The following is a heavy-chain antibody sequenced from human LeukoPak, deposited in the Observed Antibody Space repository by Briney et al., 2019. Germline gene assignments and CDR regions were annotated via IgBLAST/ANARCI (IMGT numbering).Heavy chain of an antibody. J-gene: IGHJ3*02. Sequence: GGSVRLSCAASGFTFSSYWMSWVRQAPGKGLEWVANIKQDGSEKYYVDSVKGRFTISRDNAKNSLYLQMNSLRAEDTAVYYCARDQRYRVGTAVAPTGAFDIWGQGTMVTVSS. D-gene: IGHD6-19*01. CDR3: ARDQRYRVGTAVAPTGAFDI. V-gene: IGHV3-7*01. CDR1: GFTFSSYW. CDR2: IKQDGSEK.